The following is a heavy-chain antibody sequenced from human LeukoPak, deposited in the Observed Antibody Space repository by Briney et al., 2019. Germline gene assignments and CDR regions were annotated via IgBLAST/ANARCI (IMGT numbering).Heavy chain of an antibody. D-gene: IGHD6-13*01. CDR2: IYYSGST. CDR1: GGSISSHY. CDR3: ARGSSWYGSVYWFDP. Sequence: SETLSLTCTVSGGSISSHYWSWIRQPPGKGLEWIGYIYYSGSTNYNPSLKSRVTISVDTSKNQFSLKLSSVTAADTAVYYCARGSSWYGSVYWFDPWGQGTLVTVSS. J-gene: IGHJ5*02. V-gene: IGHV4-59*11.